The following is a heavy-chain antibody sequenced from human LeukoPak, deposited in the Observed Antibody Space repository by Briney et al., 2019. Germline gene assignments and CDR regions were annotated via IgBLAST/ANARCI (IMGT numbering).Heavy chain of an antibody. CDR1: GFIFSSYA. CDR3: AKAGRYGSGSYYSDY. J-gene: IGHJ4*02. V-gene: IGHV3-23*01. CDR2: ISGSGTTT. D-gene: IGHD3-10*01. Sequence: GGSLRLSCAASGFIFSSYAMTWVRQAPGRGLEWLSTISGSGTTTYYVDSVKGRFTVSRDNSKNTLYLQMSSLRAGDTAVYYCAKAGRYGSGSYYSDYWGRGTLVTVSP.